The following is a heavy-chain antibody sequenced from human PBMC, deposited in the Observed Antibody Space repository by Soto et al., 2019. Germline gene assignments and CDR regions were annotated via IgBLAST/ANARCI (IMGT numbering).Heavy chain of an antibody. CDR1: GFTFSSYA. J-gene: IGHJ5*02. CDR2: ISGSGGST. D-gene: IGHD1-7*01. CDR3: AKDPKHPNWNYGWFDP. V-gene: IGHV3-23*01. Sequence: EVQLLESGGGLVQPGGSLRLSCAASGFTFSSYAMSWVRQAPGKGLEWVSAISGSGGSTYYADSVKGRFTISRDNSKNTLYLQMNSLRAEDTAVYYCAKDPKHPNWNYGWFDPWGQGTLVTVSS.